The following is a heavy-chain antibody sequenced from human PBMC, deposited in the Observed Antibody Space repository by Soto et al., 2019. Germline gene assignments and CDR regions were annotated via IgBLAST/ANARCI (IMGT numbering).Heavy chain of an antibody. CDR1: GFTFRDHG. J-gene: IGHJ2*01. Sequence: QVHLLESGGGVVQPGGSLRVSCEASGFTFRDHGMHWVRQAPGKGLEWVAVVGDAGSAKVYAASVKGRFTISRDNSRNTLSVQMDGLRVEDTAVYYCAREVAHDNWYYDLWGRGTSVIVSS. V-gene: IGHV3-33*08. CDR2: VGDAGSAK. CDR3: AREVAHDNWYYDL.